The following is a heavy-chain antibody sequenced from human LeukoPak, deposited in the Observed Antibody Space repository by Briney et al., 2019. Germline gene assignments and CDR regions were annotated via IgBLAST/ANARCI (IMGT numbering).Heavy chain of an antibody. V-gene: IGHV4-61*02. CDR3: ARGSYGSGDLDY. J-gene: IGHJ4*02. Sequence: PSETLSLTCTVSGGSISSSSYYWSWIRQPAGKGLEWIGRIYTSGSTNYNPSLKSRVTMSVDTSKNQFSLKLSSVTAADTAVYYCARGSYGSGDLDYWGQGTLVTVSS. CDR1: GGSISSSSYY. D-gene: IGHD3-10*01. CDR2: IYTSGST.